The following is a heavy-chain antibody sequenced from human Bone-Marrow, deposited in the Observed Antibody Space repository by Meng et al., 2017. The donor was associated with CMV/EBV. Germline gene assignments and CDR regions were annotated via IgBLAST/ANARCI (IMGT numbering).Heavy chain of an antibody. Sequence: GGSLRLSCAASGFTFSRYEMNWVRQAPGKGLEWVSYISDSGRIMYADSVKGRFTISRDNARNSLFLQMNSLRVEDTAVYYCARGGVRATGHFYYGMDVWGQGTTVTVSS. CDR1: GFTFSRYE. CDR2: ISDSGRIM. D-gene: IGHD3-10*01. V-gene: IGHV3-48*03. J-gene: IGHJ6*02. CDR3: ARGGVRATGHFYYGMDV.